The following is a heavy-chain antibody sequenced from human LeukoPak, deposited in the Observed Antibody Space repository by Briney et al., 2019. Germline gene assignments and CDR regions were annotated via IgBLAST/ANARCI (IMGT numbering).Heavy chain of an antibody. V-gene: IGHV3-30*03. D-gene: IGHD1-26*01. Sequence: DGSNKYYADSVKGRFTISRDNSKNTLYLQMNSLRAEDTAVYYCARVHPSRSYWSYYYYMDVWGKGTTVTVSS. CDR2: DGSNK. J-gene: IGHJ6*03. CDR3: ARVHPSRSYWSYYYYMDV.